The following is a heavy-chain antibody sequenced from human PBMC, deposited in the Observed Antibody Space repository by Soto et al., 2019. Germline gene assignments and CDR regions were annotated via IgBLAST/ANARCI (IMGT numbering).Heavy chain of an antibody. CDR3: ARDHGPTVTSAFDI. V-gene: IGHV4-31*03. CDR2: IYYTGST. CDR1: GGSINSGGYY. Sequence: QVQLQESGPGLVEPSQTLSLTCTVSGGSINSGGYYWSWIRQHPGKGLELIGYIYYTGSTYYNPSIKSRVAISVDTSKNRFSLRLSSVTAADSAVYYCARDHGPTVTSAFDIWGQGTMVTVSS. J-gene: IGHJ3*02. D-gene: IGHD4-17*01.